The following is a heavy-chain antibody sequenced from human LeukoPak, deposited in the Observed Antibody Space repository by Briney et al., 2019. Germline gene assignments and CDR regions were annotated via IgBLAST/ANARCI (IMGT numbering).Heavy chain of an antibody. CDR3: ANRGDYAGR. V-gene: IGHV3-30-3*01. Sequence: GGSLRLSCAASGFTFSSYAMHWVRQAPGKGLEWVAVVSYDGSNKYYADSVKGRFTISRDNSKNTLFLQMNSLRAEDTAVYYCANRGDYAGRWGQGTLVTVSS. CDR1: GFTFSSYA. D-gene: IGHD4-17*01. J-gene: IGHJ4*02. CDR2: VSYDGSNK.